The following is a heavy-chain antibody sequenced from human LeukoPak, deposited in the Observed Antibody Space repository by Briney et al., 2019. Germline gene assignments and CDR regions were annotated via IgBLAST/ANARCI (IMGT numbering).Heavy chain of an antibody. Sequence: LSLTCTVSGGSISGSSYYWGWIRQAPGKGLEWVSYISSSSSYTNYADSVKGRFTISRDNAKNSLYLQMNSLRAEDTAVYYCARDLGPVGWSGYSFTERDYGMDVWGQGTTVTVSS. D-gene: IGHD3-3*01. CDR2: ISSSSSYT. CDR3: ARDLGPVGWSGYSFTERDYGMDV. J-gene: IGHJ6*02. CDR1: GGSISGSSYY. V-gene: IGHV3-11*06.